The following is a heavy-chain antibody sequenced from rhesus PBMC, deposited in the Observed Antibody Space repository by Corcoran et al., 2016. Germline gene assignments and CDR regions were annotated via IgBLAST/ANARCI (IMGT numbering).Heavy chain of an antibody. Sequence: QVQLQESGPGLVKPSETLSLTRAVSGGSISGYYWNWIRQTPGKGLEWIGSINGVSGKTAYNPSLKSRVTMSRDTSKYRFSLNLNSVTAADTAVYYCARWSGHFDFWGQGALVTVSS. D-gene: IGHD3-22*01. J-gene: IGHJ1*01. CDR3: ARWSGHFDF. V-gene: IGHV4-165*02. CDR1: GGSISGYY. CDR2: INGVSGKT.